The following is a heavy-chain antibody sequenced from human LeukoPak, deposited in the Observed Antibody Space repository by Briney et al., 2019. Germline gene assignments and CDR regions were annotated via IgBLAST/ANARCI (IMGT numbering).Heavy chain of an antibody. Sequence: PSGTLSLTCTVSGGSISSYYWSWIRQPPGKGLEWIGYIYYSGSTNYNPSLKSRVTISVDTSKNQFSLKLSSVTAADTAVYYCARGGPYYYDSYYFDYWGQGTLVTVSS. CDR3: ARGGPYYYDSYYFDY. D-gene: IGHD3-22*01. J-gene: IGHJ4*02. CDR1: GGSISSYY. CDR2: IYYSGST. V-gene: IGHV4-59*01.